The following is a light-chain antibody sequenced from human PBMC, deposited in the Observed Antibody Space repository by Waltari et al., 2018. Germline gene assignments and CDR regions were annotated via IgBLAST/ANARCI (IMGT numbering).Light chain of an antibody. V-gene: IGKV3D-20*01. CDR3: QQYGSSPLT. CDR2: DAS. CDR1: QTVSSNH. J-gene: IGKJ4*01. Sequence: EIVLTQSPATLSLSPGDSATPSCGASQTVSSNHLAWYQQKPGLAPRLLISDASIRATGIPDRFSGSGSGTDFTLTISRLQPEDFAVYFCQQYGSSPLTFGGGTKVEMK.